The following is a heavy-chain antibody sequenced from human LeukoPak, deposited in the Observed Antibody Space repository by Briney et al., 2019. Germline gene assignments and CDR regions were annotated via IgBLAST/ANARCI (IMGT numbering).Heavy chain of an antibody. D-gene: IGHD1-1*01. Sequence: GGSLRLSCAASGFTFSSYGMHWVRQAPGKGLEWVAVISYDGSNKYYADSVKGRFTISRDNSKNTLYLQMNSLRAEDTAVYYCARDQRQLERPRDEIYYYYYMDVWGKGTTVTVSS. CDR2: ISYDGSNK. CDR3: ARDQRQLERPRDEIYYYYYMDV. CDR1: GFTFSSYG. J-gene: IGHJ6*03. V-gene: IGHV3-30*03.